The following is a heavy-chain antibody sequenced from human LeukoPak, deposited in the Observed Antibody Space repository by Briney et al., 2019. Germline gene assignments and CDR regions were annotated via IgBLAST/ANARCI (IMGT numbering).Heavy chain of an antibody. Sequence: PSETLSLTCTVSGGSISSSSYYWGWIRQPPGKGLEWIGSIYYSGSTYYNPSLKSRVTISVDTSKNQFSLKLSYVTAADTAVYYCARDFLIAAASLDASDIWGQGTMVTVSS. CDR1: GGSISSSSYY. CDR2: IYYSGST. V-gene: IGHV4-39*07. D-gene: IGHD6-13*01. CDR3: ARDFLIAAASLDASDI. J-gene: IGHJ3*02.